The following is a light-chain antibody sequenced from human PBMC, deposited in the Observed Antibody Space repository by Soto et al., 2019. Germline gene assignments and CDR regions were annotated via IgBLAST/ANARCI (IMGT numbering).Light chain of an antibody. Sequence: DVQMTQSPSTLSASVGDRVTITCRASQNIDNWLAWYQQKLGKAPKLLIYKASSLETGVPSRFSGSGSGTEFSLTISNLEPDDFATYHCQQYYTNSQASFGQGT. CDR1: QNIDNW. CDR2: KAS. J-gene: IGKJ1*01. CDR3: QQYYTNSQAS. V-gene: IGKV1-5*03.